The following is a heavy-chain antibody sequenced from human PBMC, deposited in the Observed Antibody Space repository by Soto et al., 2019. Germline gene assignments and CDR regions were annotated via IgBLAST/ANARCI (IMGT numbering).Heavy chain of an antibody. CDR2: IGVYNGNT. J-gene: IGHJ4*02. V-gene: IGHV1-18*04. CDR1: GYGFSGDS. Sequence: QVQLVQSGAEVKKPGASVKVSCKASGYGFSGDSISWVRQAPGEGLEWMGWIGVYNGNTDHAQKFQGRVPMTTDTSASTAYMEVRSLRSDDTAVYYFARGVADYGSHTPYFDYWGQGTLVTVSS. D-gene: IGHD4-17*01. CDR3: ARGVADYGSHTPYFDY.